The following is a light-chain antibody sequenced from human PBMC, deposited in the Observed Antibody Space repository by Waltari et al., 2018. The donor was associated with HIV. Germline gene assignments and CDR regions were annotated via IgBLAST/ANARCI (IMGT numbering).Light chain of an antibody. Sequence: QSALTQPRSVSGSPGQSVTISCTGTSSDVGRYNYVSWYQQHPGKAPKLMIYDVSKRPSGVPDRFSGSKSGNTASLTSSGLQAEDEADYYCCSYAGSYTPVFGGGTKLTVL. J-gene: IGLJ2*01. CDR1: SSDVGRYNY. CDR3: CSYAGSYTPV. CDR2: DVS. V-gene: IGLV2-11*01.